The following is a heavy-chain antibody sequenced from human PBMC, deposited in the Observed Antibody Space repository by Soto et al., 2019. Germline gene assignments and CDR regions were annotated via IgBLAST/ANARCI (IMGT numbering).Heavy chain of an antibody. CDR1: GYQFTGSY. D-gene: IGHD2-2*01. CDR2: INPDTGST. J-gene: IGHJ4*02. CDR3: ARQYCSGTSCYWYFDF. V-gene: IGHV1-46*01. Sequence: QVRLVQSGAEVQRPGASLNISCQATGYQFTGSYLHWVRRAPGHGLQWMGMINPDTGSTTYAETFQGRVARSTDRSAGTVYLGLGSLRSDDTATYYCARQYCSGTSCYWYFDFWGQGTLVTVSS.